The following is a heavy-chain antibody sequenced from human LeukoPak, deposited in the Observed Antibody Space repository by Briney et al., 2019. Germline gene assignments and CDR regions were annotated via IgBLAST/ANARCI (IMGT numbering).Heavy chain of an antibody. D-gene: IGHD6-13*01. CDR2: IYYSGST. Sequence: PSETLSLTCTVSGGSISSSSYYWGWIRQPPGKGLEWIGSIYYSGSTYYNPSLKSRVTISVDTSKNQFSLKLSSVTAADTAVYYCARGFASSWLGSPCWFDPWGQGTLVTVSS. CDR1: GGSISSSSYY. CDR3: ARGFASSWLGSPCWFDP. J-gene: IGHJ5*02. V-gene: IGHV4-39*01.